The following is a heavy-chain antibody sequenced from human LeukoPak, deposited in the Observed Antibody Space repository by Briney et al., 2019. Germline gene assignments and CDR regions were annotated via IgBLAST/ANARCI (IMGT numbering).Heavy chain of an antibody. CDR2: IYYSGST. J-gene: IGHJ4*02. CDR3: ARQLRGYGSGSYYFPD. Sequence: SETLSLTCTVSGGSISSYYWSWIRQPPGKGLEWIGYIYYSGSTNYNPSLKSRVTISVDTSKNQFSLKLSSVTAADTAVYYCARQLRGYGSGSYYFPDWGQGTLVTVSS. CDR1: GGSISSYY. V-gene: IGHV4-59*08. D-gene: IGHD3-10*01.